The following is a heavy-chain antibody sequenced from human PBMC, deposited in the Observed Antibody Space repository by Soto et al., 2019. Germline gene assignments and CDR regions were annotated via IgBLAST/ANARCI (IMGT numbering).Heavy chain of an antibody. CDR2: ISSNSAYI. CDR1: GFTFRSFT. V-gene: IGHV3-21*01. Sequence: LILSCAASGFTFRSFTMNWVRQAPGKGLEWVSTISSNSAYIYYTDALRGRFTISRDNTKNSLHLQMNSLRAEDTAVYYCTRNESRDSSARGWFDPWGPGTMVTVSA. CDR3: TRNESRDSSARGWFDP. D-gene: IGHD6-13*01. J-gene: IGHJ5*02.